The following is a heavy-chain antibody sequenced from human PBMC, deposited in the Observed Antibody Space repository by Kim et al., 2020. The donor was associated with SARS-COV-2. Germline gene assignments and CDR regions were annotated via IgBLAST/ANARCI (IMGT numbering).Heavy chain of an antibody. J-gene: IGHJ4*02. Sequence: AARKGRFTISGDNSKTPLHLKMNRLRAEDTAVYYCARPLAVAGSWYYFDYWGQGTLVTVSS. V-gene: IGHV3-23*01. CDR3: ARPLAVAGSWYYFDY. D-gene: IGHD6-19*01.